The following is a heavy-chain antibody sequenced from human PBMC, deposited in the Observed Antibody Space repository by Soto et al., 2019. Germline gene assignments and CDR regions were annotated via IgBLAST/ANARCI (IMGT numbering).Heavy chain of an antibody. CDR3: AKELEGEDY. J-gene: IGHJ4*02. CDR1: GFTFSSYA. Sequence: GGSLRLSCAASGFTFSSYAMHWVRQAPGKGLEWVAVISYDGSNKYYADSVKGRFTISRDNSKNTLYLQMNSLRAEDTAVYYCAKELEGEDYWGQGTLVTVSS. D-gene: IGHD1-26*01. CDR2: ISYDGSNK. V-gene: IGHV3-30-3*01.